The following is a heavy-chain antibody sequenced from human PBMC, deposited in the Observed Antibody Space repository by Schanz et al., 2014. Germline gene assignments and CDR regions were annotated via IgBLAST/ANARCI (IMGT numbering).Heavy chain of an antibody. CDR3: ARDLPRTFLFDY. V-gene: IGHV3-23*01. J-gene: IGHJ4*02. CDR2: IRGGGGTT. Sequence: EVQLLESGGGLVQPGGSLRLSCAASGFTFSSYAMSWVRQAPGKGLEWVSAIRGGGGTTYYADSVKGRFTISRDNAKNSLYLQMDSLRAEDTAVYYCARDLPRTFLFDYWGQGTLVTVSS. CDR1: GFTFSSYA.